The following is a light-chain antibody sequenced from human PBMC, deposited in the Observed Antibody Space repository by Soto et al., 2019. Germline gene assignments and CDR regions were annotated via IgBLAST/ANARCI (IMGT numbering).Light chain of an antibody. CDR2: EVS. CDR1: SSDVGGYNY. Sequence: QSALTQPASVSGSPGQSITISCTGTSSDVGGYNYVSWYQPHPGKAPKLMIYEVSNRPSGVSNRFSGSKSGNTASLTISGLQAEDEADYYCSSYTSSSTPPYVFGTGTKLTVL. J-gene: IGLJ1*01. V-gene: IGLV2-14*01. CDR3: SSYTSSSTPPYV.